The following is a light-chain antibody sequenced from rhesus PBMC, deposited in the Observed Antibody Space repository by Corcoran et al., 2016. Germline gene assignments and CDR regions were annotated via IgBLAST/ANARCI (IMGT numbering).Light chain of an antibody. J-gene: IGKJ1*01. CDR2: EAY. CDR3: RHYYTSPWT. V-gene: IGKV1S17*01. CDR1: QGITND. Sequence: DIQMTQSPSFLSASVGDRVTITCRASQGITNDVAWYQQKPGETPKLLINEAYSLQSGIPSRFSGSGSGTDFTLTISGLPSENFATCYCRHYYTSPWTFGKGTKVEVK.